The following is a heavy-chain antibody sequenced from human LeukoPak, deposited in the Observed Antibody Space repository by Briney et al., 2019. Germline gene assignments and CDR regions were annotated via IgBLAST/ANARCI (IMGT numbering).Heavy chain of an antibody. V-gene: IGHV3-33*06. Sequence: GGSLRLSCAASEYTFSSYGMHWVRQAPGKGLEWVAVIWYDGSNKYYADSVKSRFTISRDNSKNTLYLQMNSLRAEDTAVYYCAKDTLPWCSGGSCYSPLDPWGQGTLVTVSS. J-gene: IGHJ5*02. CDR2: IWYDGSNK. CDR3: AKDTLPWCSGGSCYSPLDP. D-gene: IGHD2-15*01. CDR1: EYTFSSYG.